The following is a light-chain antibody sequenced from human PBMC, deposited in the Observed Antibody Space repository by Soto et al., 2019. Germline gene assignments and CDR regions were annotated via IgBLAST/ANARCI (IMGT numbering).Light chain of an antibody. CDR2: EVN. CDR3: SSYAGSYTLV. J-gene: IGLJ2*01. CDR1: STDVGSHNY. V-gene: IGLV2-14*01. Sequence: QSALTQAASVSESPGQSISLSCGGTSTDVGSHNYVSWYQQHPGKAPKLIIFEVNNRPSGVSHRFSGSKSGNTASLTISDLQGEDEADYYCSSYAGSYTLVFGGGTKLTVL.